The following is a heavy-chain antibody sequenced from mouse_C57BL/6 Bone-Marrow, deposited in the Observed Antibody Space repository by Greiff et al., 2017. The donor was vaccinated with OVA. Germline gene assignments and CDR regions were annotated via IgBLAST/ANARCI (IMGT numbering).Heavy chain of an antibody. Sequence: VQLVESGAELVKPGASVKMSCKASGYTFTTYPIEWMKQNHGKSLEWIGNFHPYNDDTKYNEKFKGKATLTVEKSSSTVYLVLSRLTSDDSAVYYCARPGDYDGDWFAYWGQGTLVTVSA. V-gene: IGHV1-47*01. CDR2: FHPYNDDT. D-gene: IGHD2-4*01. CDR1: GYTFTTYP. CDR3: ARPGDYDGDWFAY. J-gene: IGHJ3*01.